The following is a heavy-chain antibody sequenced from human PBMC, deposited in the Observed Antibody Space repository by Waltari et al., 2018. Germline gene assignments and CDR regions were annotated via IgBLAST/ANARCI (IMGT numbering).Heavy chain of an antibody. CDR3: ARGGTNDSSGYYYFNYYYYGMDV. Sequence: QVQLQESGPGLVKPSETLSLTCAVSGYSISSGYYWGWIRQPPGQGLEWIGSIYHSGGTYYNPSLKSRVTISVDTSKNQFSLKLSSVTAADTAVYYCARGGTNDSSGYYYFNYYYYGMDVWGQGTTVTVSS. CDR2: IYHSGGT. CDR1: GYSISSGYY. V-gene: IGHV4-38-2*01. J-gene: IGHJ6*02. D-gene: IGHD3-22*01.